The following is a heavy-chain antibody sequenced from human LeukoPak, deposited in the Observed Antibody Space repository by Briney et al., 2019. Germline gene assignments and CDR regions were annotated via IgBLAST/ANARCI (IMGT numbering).Heavy chain of an antibody. D-gene: IGHD6-19*01. J-gene: IGHJ3*01. CDR2: TYYRSKWYN. CDR3: ARGQWGLYAAAFDL. CDR1: GDSVSSNSAA. Sequence: SQTLSLTCAVSGDSVSSNSAAWNWIRQSPSRGREWLGRTYYRSKWYNEYALSVRSRITINPDTSKNQLSLQLNSVTPVDTAVYYCARGQWGLYAAAFDLWGQGTMVTVSS. V-gene: IGHV6-1*01.